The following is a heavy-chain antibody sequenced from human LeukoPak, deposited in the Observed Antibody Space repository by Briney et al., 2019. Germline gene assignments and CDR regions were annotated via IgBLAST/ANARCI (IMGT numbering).Heavy chain of an antibody. D-gene: IGHD4-11*01. V-gene: IGHV4-34*01. CDR1: GGSFSRYY. CDR2: INHSGST. Sequence: SDTLSLTCAVNGGSFSRYYWSWIRQPPGKGLEWIGEINHSGSTNYNPSLKSRVTISVDTSKNQFSLKLNSVTAADTAIYYCARGNMWDYRRYYYSMDVWGKGTTVTVSS. CDR3: ARGNMWDYRRYYYSMDV. J-gene: IGHJ6*03.